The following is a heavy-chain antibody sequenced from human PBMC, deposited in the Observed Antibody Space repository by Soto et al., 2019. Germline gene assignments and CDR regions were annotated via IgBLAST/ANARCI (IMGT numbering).Heavy chain of an antibody. D-gene: IGHD3-10*01. CDR3: ASLGRSGRYYYYYYGMDV. J-gene: IGHJ6*02. V-gene: IGHV1-2*02. CDR2: INPNSGGT. CDR1: GYTFTGYY. Sequence: ASVKVSCKASGYTFTGYYMHWVRQAPGQGLEWMGWINPNSGGTNYAQKFQGRVTMTRDTSISTAYMELSRLRSDDTAVYYCASLGRSGRYYYYYYGMDVWSPGPTVTVSS.